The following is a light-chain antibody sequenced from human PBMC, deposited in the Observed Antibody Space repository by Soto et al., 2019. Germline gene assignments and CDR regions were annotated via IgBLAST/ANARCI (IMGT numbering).Light chain of an antibody. CDR3: QQYYSYPRT. CDR2: AAS. CDR1: QGIGSY. Sequence: DIQLTQSPSFLSASLGDRVTITCRASQGIGSYLAWYQQKPGKAPRLLIYAASTLQSGVPSRFSGSGSGTEFTLTISSLQPDDFATYYCQQYYSYPRTFGQGTKVDIK. V-gene: IGKV1-9*01. J-gene: IGKJ1*01.